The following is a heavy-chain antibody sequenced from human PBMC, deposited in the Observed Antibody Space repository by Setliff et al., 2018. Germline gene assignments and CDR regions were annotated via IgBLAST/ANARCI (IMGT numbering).Heavy chain of an antibody. D-gene: IGHD3-22*01. V-gene: IGHV1-3*03. CDR3: AREAVDYYDSSGYVPFDY. Sequence: VASVKVSCKASGYTFTSYAMHWVRQAPGQRLEWMGWINAGNGNTKYSQEFQGRVTITRDTSASTAYMELSSLRSEDMAVYYCAREAVDYYDSSGYVPFDYWGQGTLVTVSS. J-gene: IGHJ4*02. CDR1: GYTFTSYA. CDR2: INAGNGNT.